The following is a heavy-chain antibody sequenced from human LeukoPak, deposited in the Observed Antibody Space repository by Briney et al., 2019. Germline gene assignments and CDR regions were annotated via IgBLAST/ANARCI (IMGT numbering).Heavy chain of an antibody. Sequence: SETLSLTCAVYGGSFSGYYWSWIRQSPGKGLEWIGEINHSGSTNYNPSLKSRVTISVDTSKNQFSLKLSSVTAADTAVYYCARGIVDTAMVSSLDYWGQGTLVTVSS. V-gene: IGHV4-34*01. CDR3: ARGIVDTAMVSSLDY. CDR2: INHSGST. CDR1: GGSFSGYY. D-gene: IGHD5-18*01. J-gene: IGHJ4*02.